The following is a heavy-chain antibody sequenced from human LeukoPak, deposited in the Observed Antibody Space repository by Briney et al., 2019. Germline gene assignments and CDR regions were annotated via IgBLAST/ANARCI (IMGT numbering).Heavy chain of an antibody. CDR2: ISGSGGST. CDR1: GFTFSSYA. CDR3: AKGVYSVFPDSRVLDY. V-gene: IGHV3-23*01. Sequence: GGSLRLSCAASGFTFSSYAMSWVRQAPGKGLEWVSAISGSGGSTYYADSVKGRFTISRDNSKNTLYLQMNSLSAEDTAVYYCAKGVYSVFPDSRVLDYWGQGTLVTVSS. J-gene: IGHJ4*02. D-gene: IGHD5/OR15-5a*01.